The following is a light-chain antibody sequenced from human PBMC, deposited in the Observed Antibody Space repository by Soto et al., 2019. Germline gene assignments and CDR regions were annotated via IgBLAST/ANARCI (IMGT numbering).Light chain of an antibody. V-gene: IGLV1-40*01. CDR2: ANT. CDR3: QSYDANPNGYV. CDR1: SSNIAAGYD. J-gene: IGLJ1*01. Sequence: QSVLTQPPSMSGAPGQRVTISCTGSSSNIAAGYDVHWHQQPPGAAPKLLIYANTNRPSGVPDRFSGSKSGTTASLAITGLQAEDEADYYCQSYDANPNGYVFGPGTKVTVL.